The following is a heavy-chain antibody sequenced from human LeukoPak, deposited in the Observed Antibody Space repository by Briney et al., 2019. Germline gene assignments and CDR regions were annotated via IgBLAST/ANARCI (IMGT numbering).Heavy chain of an antibody. CDR2: INPSGGST. V-gene: IGHV1-46*01. D-gene: IGHD6-19*01. Sequence: ASVKVSCKASGYTFTSYYMHWVRQAPGQGLEWMGIINPSGGSTSYAQKFQGRVTMTRDTSTSTVYMELSSLRSEDTAVYYCARADSSCGNYYYYGMDVWGKGTTVTVSS. J-gene: IGHJ6*04. CDR3: ARADSSCGNYYYYGMDV. CDR1: GYTFTSYY.